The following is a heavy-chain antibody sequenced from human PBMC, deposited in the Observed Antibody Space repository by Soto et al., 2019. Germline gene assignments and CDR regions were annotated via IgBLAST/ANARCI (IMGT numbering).Heavy chain of an antibody. CDR1: GYTFTSYG. CDR3: ARAMVRGVNQQIGTPY. V-gene: IGHV1-18*01. Sequence: QVQLVQSGAEVKKPGSSVKVSCKASGYTFTSYGISWVRQAPGQGLEWMGWISAYNGNTNYAQKLQGRVTMTTDTSTSTDYMKLRSLRSDDTAVYYCARAMVRGVNQQIGTPYWGQGTLVTVSS. CDR2: ISAYNGNT. J-gene: IGHJ4*02. D-gene: IGHD3-10*01.